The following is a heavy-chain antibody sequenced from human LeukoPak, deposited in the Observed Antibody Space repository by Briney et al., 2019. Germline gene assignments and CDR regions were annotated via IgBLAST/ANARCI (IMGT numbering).Heavy chain of an antibody. CDR3: ASRPYSGSYVDY. D-gene: IGHD1-26*01. CDR2: ISYDGSNK. Sequence: GGSLRLSCAASGFTFSNYAMHWVRQAPGKGLEWVAVISYDGSNKYYADSVKGRFTISRDNSKNTLDLQMNSLRAEDTAVYYCASRPYSGSYVDYWGQGTLVTVSS. CDR1: GFTFSNYA. V-gene: IGHV3-30-3*01. J-gene: IGHJ4*02.